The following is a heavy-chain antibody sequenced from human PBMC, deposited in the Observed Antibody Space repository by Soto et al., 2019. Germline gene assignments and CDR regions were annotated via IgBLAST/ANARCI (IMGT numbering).Heavy chain of an antibody. CDR2: IFQSGST. J-gene: IGHJ5*02. CDR3: ARGRGRYSSGWSWFDP. V-gene: IGHV4-4*02. Sequence: LETLSLTCVVSGGTIRSPDWWTWVRQPPGKGLEWIGEIFQSGSTNYTPSLESRVTISVDKSKNQFSLTLTSVTAADTAVYFCARGRGRYSSGWSWFDPWGQGILVTVSS. D-gene: IGHD6-19*01. CDR1: GGTIRSPDW.